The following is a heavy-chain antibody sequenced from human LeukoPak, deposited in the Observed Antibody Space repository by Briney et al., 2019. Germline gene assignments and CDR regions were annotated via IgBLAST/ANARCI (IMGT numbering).Heavy chain of an antibody. J-gene: IGHJ4*02. CDR1: GFTFSDYY. CDR2: ISSSGSST. D-gene: IGHD6-19*01. Sequence: PGGSLRLSCAASGFTFSDYYMSWIRQAPEKGLEWVSDISSSGSSTDYADSVKGRFTISRDDAKNSLYLQMNSLRAEDTAVYYCASRDSSGYYFDYWGQGTLVTVSS. V-gene: IGHV3-11*03. CDR3: ASRDSSGYYFDY.